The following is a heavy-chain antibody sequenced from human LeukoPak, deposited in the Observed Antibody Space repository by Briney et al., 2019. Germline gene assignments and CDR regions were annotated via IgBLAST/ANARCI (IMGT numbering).Heavy chain of an antibody. CDR2: IYDNGNT. Sequence: SETLSLTCTVSGASKSSYYWSWIRQPPGKGLEWIGYIYDNGNTKYNPSLKSRVTISVDTSKTQFSLKLTSVTAADTGVYYCASSLTSVGTPPPGYWGQRTLVTVSS. CDR1: GASKSSYY. V-gene: IGHV4-59*01. CDR3: ASSLTSVGTPPPGY. J-gene: IGHJ4*02. D-gene: IGHD4-23*01.